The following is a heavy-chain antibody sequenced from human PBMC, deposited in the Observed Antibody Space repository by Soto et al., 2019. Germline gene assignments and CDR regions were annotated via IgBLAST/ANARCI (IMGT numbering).Heavy chain of an antibody. V-gene: IGHV1-69*13. J-gene: IGHJ3*02. D-gene: IGHD3-22*01. CDR2: IIPIFGTA. Sequence: SVKVSCKASGGTFSSYAISWVRQAPGQGLEWMGGIIPIFGTANYAQKFQGRVTITADESTSTAYMELSSLRSEDTAVYYCARDPRYYYDSSGGIHNAFDIWGQGTMVTVSS. CDR3: ARDPRYYYDSSGGIHNAFDI. CDR1: GGTFSSYA.